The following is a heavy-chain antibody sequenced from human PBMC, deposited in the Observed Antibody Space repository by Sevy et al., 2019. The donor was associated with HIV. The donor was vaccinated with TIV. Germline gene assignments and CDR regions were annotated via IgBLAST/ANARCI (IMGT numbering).Heavy chain of an antibody. CDR1: GFTFSSYW. V-gene: IGHV3-7*01. D-gene: IGHD6-6*01. J-gene: IGHJ2*01. CDR3: ERSSIAARRHWYFDL. Sequence: GGSLRLSCAASGFTFSSYWMSWVRQAPGKGLEWVANIKHEGSEKYYVDSVKGRFTISRDNAKNSLYLQMNSLRAEDTAVYYCERSSIAARRHWYFDLWGRGTLVTVSS. CDR2: IKHEGSEK.